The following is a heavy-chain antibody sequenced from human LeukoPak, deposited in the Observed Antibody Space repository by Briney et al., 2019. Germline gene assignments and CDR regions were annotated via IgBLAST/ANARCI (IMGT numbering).Heavy chain of an antibody. J-gene: IGHJ4*02. Sequence: SETLSLTCTVSGYSISSGYYWGWIRQPPGKGLEWIGSIYHSGSTYYNPSLKSRVTISVDTSKNQFSLKLSSVTAADTAVYFCARGAEYYAIWRGYAGYSDYWGQGTLVTVSS. CDR1: GYSISSGYY. V-gene: IGHV4-38-2*02. D-gene: IGHD3-3*01. CDR3: ARGAEYYAIWRGYAGYSDY. CDR2: IYHSGST.